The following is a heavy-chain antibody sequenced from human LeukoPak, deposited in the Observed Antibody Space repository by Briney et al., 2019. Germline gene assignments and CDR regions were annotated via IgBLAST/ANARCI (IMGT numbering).Heavy chain of an antibody. Sequence: GGSLRLSCAASGFTFNSYAIHWVRQAPGKGLEWVAVISYDGSNKYYADPVKGRFTISRDNSKNTLYLQMNSLRAEDTAVYYCARETSDTAMVYFDYWGQGTLVTVSS. CDR2: ISYDGSNK. D-gene: IGHD5-18*01. CDR1: GFTFNSYA. V-gene: IGHV3-30-3*01. CDR3: ARETSDTAMVYFDY. J-gene: IGHJ4*02.